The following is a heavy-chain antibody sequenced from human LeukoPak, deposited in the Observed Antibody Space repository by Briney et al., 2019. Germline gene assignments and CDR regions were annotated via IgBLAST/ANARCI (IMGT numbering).Heavy chain of an antibody. CDR1: GYTFTSYG. CDR2: ISAYNGNT. D-gene: IGHD1-7*01. J-gene: IGHJ1*01. Sequence: TSVKVSCKASGYTFTSYGISWVRQAPGQGLEWMGWISAYNGNTNYAQKLQGRVTMTTDTSTSTAYMELRSLRSDDTAVYYCARRSGITGTLELQHWGQAPWSPSPQ. V-gene: IGHV1-18*01. CDR3: ARRSGITGTLELQH.